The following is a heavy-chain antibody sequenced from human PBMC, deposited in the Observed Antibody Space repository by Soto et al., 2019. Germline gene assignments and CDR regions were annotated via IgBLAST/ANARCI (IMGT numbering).Heavy chain of an antibody. D-gene: IGHD2-2*01. J-gene: IGHJ6*02. CDR1: GYTFTSYG. CDR2: ISAYNGNT. Sequence: ASVKVSCNASGYTFTSYGITWVRQAPGQGLEWMGWISAYNGNTNYAQKIQGRVTMTTDTSTSTAYLELRSLRSDDTAVYYCARVGGYSCISTSCAPDHSDYVYYYGMDVCGQ. V-gene: IGHV1-18*01. CDR3: ARVGGYSCISTSCAPDHSDYVYYYGMDV.